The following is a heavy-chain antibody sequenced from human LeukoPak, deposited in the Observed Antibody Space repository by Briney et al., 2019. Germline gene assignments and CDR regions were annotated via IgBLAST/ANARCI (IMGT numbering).Heavy chain of an antibody. CDR1: GYTFTSYA. D-gene: IGHD1-26*01. J-gene: IGHJ6*02. Sequence: ASVKVSCKASGYTFTSYAMHWVRQAPGQRLEWMGWINAGNGNTKYSQKFQGRDTITRDTSASTAYMELSSLRSEDTAVYYCARVYSGSYYYYYGMDVWGQGTTVTVSS. CDR3: ARVYSGSYYYYYGMDV. CDR2: INAGNGNT. V-gene: IGHV1-3*01.